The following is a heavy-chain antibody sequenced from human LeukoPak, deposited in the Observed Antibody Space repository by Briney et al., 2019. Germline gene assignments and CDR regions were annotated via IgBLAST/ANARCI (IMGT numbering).Heavy chain of an antibody. J-gene: IGHJ4*02. CDR2: IDPSDSYT. CDR1: GYSFTSYW. V-gene: IGHV5-10-1*01. Sequence: GESLKISCKGSGYSFTSYWISWVRQMPGKGLEWMGRIDPSDSYTNYSPSCQGHVTISADKSISTAYLQWSSLKASDTAMYSCARFQYCSGGSCYNYFDYWGQGTLVTVSS. D-gene: IGHD2-15*01. CDR3: ARFQYCSGGSCYNYFDY.